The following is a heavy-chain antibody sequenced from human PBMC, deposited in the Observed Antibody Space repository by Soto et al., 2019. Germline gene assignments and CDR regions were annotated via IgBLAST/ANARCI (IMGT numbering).Heavy chain of an antibody. CDR3: ARVRRITMVRGVIMDYYYGMDV. CDR2: IIPIFGTA. D-gene: IGHD3-10*01. CDR1: GGTFSSYA. V-gene: IGHV1-69*13. Sequence: ASVKVSCKASGGTFSSYAISWVRQAPGQGXEWMGGIIPIFGTANYAQKFQGRVTITADESTSTAYMELSSLRSEDTAVYYCARVRRITMVRGVIMDYYYGMDVWGQGTTVTVSS. J-gene: IGHJ6*02.